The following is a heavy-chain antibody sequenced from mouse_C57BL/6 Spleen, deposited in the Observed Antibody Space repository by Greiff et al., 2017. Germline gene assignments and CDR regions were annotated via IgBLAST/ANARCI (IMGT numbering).Heavy chain of an antibody. V-gene: IGHV1-50*01. CDR2: IDPSDSYT. CDR3: ARRGTTVVVPFDY. CDR1: GYTFTSYW. Sequence: QVQLQQPGAELVKPGASVKLSCKASGYTFTSYWMQWVKQRPGQGLEWIGEIDPSDSYTNYNQKFKGKATLTVDTSSSTDYMQLSSLTSEDSAVYYCARRGTTVVVPFDYWGQGTTLTVSS. D-gene: IGHD1-1*01. J-gene: IGHJ2*01.